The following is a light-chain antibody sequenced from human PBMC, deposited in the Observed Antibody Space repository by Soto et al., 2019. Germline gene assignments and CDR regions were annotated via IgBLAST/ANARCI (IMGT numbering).Light chain of an antibody. V-gene: IGKV3-15*01. CDR1: QSVSSN. CDR2: GAS. CDR3: QQYNNWPGT. J-gene: IGKJ1*01. Sequence: EIVMTQSPATPSVSPGERATLSCRASQSVSSNLAWYQQKPGQAPRLLIYGASTRATGIPARFSGSGSGTEFTLTISSLQSEDFAVYYCQQYNNWPGTFGQGNRVDIK.